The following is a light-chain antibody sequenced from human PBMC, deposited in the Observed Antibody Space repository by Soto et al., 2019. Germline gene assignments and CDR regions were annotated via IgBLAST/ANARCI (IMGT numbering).Light chain of an antibody. CDR3: QQYDNSPWT. CDR2: GAS. Sequence: EIVLTQSPGTLSLSPGEGATLSCRASQSVSSSYLAWYQQKPGQAPRLLIYGASSSATGIPDRFSGGGSGTDFTVTISRLEPEDFAVYYCQQYDNSPWTFGQGTKVEIK. CDR1: QSVSSSY. J-gene: IGKJ1*01. V-gene: IGKV3-20*01.